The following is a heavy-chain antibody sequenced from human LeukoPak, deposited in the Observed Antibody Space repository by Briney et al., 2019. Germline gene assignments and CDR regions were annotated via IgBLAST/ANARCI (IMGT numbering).Heavy chain of an antibody. D-gene: IGHD2-15*01. Sequence: SETLSLTCTVSGGSISSYYWSWIGQPPGKGLEWIGYIYYSGSTNYNPSLKSRVTISVDTSKNQFSLKLSSVTAADTAVYYCARQNCGGGRCYSGFPPEDAFDIWGQGTMVIVSS. V-gene: IGHV4-59*08. CDR3: ARQNCGGGRCYSGFPPEDAFDI. CDR2: IYYSGST. J-gene: IGHJ3*02. CDR1: GGSISSYY.